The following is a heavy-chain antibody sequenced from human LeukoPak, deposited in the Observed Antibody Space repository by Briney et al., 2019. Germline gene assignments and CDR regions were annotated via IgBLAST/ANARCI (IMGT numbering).Heavy chain of an antibody. CDR2: ISDNGDIT. CDR1: GFSFSTYS. J-gene: IGHJ4*02. D-gene: IGHD3-10*01. Sequence: GGSLRLSCVASGFSFSTYSMSWVRQTPEKGLEWVSVISDNGDITKYADSVRGRFTMSRDNSKNTLFLQTNTLRADDTALYYCAKKSGPGTDPLDCWGQGTLVTVSS. CDR3: AKKSGPGTDPLDC. V-gene: IGHV3-23*01.